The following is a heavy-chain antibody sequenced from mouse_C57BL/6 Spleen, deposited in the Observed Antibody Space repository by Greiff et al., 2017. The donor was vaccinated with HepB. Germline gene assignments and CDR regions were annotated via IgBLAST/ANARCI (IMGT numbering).Heavy chain of an antibody. D-gene: IGHD3-2*02. CDR2: IYPGSGST. V-gene: IGHV1-55*01. CDR3: ARRDSSGSYAMDY. Sequence: QVQLQQSGAELVKPGASVKMSCKASGYTFTSYWITWVKQRPGQGLEWIGDIYPGSGSTNYNEKFKSKATLTVDTSSSTAYMQLSSLTSEDSAVYYCARRDSSGSYAMDYWGQGTSVTVSS. J-gene: IGHJ4*01. CDR1: GYTFTSYW.